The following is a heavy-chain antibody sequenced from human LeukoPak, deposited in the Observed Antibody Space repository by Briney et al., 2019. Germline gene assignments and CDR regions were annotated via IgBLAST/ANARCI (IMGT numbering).Heavy chain of an antibody. V-gene: IGHV4-34*01. CDR1: GGSFSGYY. CDR2: INHSGST. J-gene: IGHJ4*02. Sequence: SETLSLTCAVYGGSFSGYYWSWIRQPPGKGLEWIGEINHSGSTYYNPSLKSRVTISVDTSKNQFSLKLSSVTAADTAVYYCASFTYYDFWSGYYPFDYWGQRTLVTVSS. CDR3: ASFTYYDFWSGYYPFDY. D-gene: IGHD3-3*01.